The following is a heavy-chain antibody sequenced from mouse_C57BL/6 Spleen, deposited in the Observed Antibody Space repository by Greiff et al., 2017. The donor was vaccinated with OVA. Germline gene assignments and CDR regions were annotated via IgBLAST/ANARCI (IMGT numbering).Heavy chain of an antibody. CDR2: IYPSDSET. CDR3: ARGDGYYRFAY. CDR1: GYTFTSYW. J-gene: IGHJ3*01. V-gene: IGHV1-61*01. D-gene: IGHD2-3*01. Sequence: QVQLKQPGAELVRPGSSVKLSCKASGYTFTSYWMDWVKQRPGQGLEWIGNIYPSDSETHYNQKFKDKATLTVDKSSSTAYMQLSSLTSEDSAVYYCARGDGYYRFAYWGQGTLVTVSA.